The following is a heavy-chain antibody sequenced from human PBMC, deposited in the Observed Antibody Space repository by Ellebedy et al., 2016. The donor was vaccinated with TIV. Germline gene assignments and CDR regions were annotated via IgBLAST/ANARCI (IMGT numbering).Heavy chain of an antibody. CDR3: AKGRNWFES. CDR2: IYYIGAT. V-gene: IGHV4-59*01. J-gene: IGHJ5*01. Sequence: MPSETLSLTCAVYGGSFSAYYWSWIRQPPGKGLEWIGYIYYIGATNYNPSLGSRVTISGDTSKNHISLTLASVTAADTATYYCAKGRNWFESWGQGSLVTVSS. D-gene: IGHD2/OR15-2a*01. CDR1: GGSFSAYY.